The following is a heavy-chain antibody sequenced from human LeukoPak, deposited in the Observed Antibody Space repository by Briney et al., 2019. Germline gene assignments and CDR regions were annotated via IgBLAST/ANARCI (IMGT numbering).Heavy chain of an antibody. CDR1: GYTFTGYY. Sequence: ASVKVSCKASGYTFTGYYMHWVRQAPGQGLEWMGWINPNSGGTNYAQKFQGRVTMTRDTSISTAYMELSRLRSDDTAVYYCARDYQGYSTSYYLDYWGQGTLVTVSS. D-gene: IGHD4-11*01. CDR2: INPNSGGT. J-gene: IGHJ4*02. CDR3: ARDYQGYSTSYYLDY. V-gene: IGHV1-2*02.